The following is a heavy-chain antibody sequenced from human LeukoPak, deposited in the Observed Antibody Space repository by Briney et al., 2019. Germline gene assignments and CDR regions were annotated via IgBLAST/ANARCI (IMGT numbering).Heavy chain of an antibody. CDR2: TRNRANSYTT. D-gene: IGHD3-22*01. Sequence: GGSLRLSCAASGFTFSDHYMDWVRQAPGKGLEGVGRTRNRANSYTTEYAASVKGRFTISRDDSKNSLYLQMNSLKTEGTAVYYCAFMGYYDSSGYYFVPQTWGQGTLVTVSS. V-gene: IGHV3-72*01. CDR3: AFMGYYDSSGYYFVPQT. CDR1: GFTFSDHY. J-gene: IGHJ4*02.